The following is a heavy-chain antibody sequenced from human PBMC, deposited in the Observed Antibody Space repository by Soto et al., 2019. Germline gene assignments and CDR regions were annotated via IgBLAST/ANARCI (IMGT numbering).Heavy chain of an antibody. Sequence: GGSLRLSCAASGFTFSSYGMHWVRQAPGKGLEWVAVIWYDGSNKYYADSVKGRFTISRDNSKNTLYLQMNSLRAEDTAVYYCARDYNDFRRSRFLFWGPGNLGTVFS. D-gene: IGHD3-3*01. V-gene: IGHV3-33*01. CDR2: IWYDGSNK. J-gene: IGHJ4*02. CDR3: ARDYNDFRRSRFLF. CDR1: GFTFSSYG.